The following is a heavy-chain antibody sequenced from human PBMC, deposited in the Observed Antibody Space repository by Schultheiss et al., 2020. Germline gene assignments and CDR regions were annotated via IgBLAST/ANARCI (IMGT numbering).Heavy chain of an antibody. Sequence: SQTLSLTCTVSGGSISSSSYYWGWIRQPPGKGLEWIGSIYYSVSTYYNQSLKIRVTISVDTSTNQFSLKLSSVTAADTAVYYCAKASGIAARWGAFDIWGQGTMVTV. CDR2: IYYSVST. D-gene: IGHD6-6*01. CDR1: GGSISSSSYY. V-gene: IGHV4-39*07. CDR3: AKASGIAARWGAFDI. J-gene: IGHJ3*02.